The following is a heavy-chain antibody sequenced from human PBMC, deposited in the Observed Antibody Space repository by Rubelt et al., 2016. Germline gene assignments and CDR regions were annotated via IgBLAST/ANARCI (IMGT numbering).Heavy chain of an antibody. CDR2: FDPEDGET. D-gene: IGHD3-10*01. Sequence: KVSGYTLTELSMHWVRQAPGKGLEWMGGFDPEDGETIYAQKFQGRVTMTEDTSTDTAYMELSSLRSEDTAVYYCARDYYGSGSYYNVNWFDPWGQGTLVTVSS. CDR3: ARDYYGSGSYYNVNWFDP. V-gene: IGHV1-24*01. J-gene: IGHJ5*02. CDR1: GYTLTELS.